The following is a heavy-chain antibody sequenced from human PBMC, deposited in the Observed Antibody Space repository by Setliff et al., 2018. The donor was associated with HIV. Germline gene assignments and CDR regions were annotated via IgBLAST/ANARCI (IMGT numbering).Heavy chain of an antibody. V-gene: IGHV1-46*01. Sequence: GASVKVSCKASGYSFTSYYIHWVRQAPGQGLEWMGIINPSGGSTSYAQKFQGRVTMTRDTSTSTAYMELSRLRSDDTAVYYCARSSPYSSSYGYWGQGTLVTVSS. CDR2: INPSGGST. CDR3: ARSSPYSSSYGY. J-gene: IGHJ4*02. D-gene: IGHD6-6*01. CDR1: GYSFTSYY.